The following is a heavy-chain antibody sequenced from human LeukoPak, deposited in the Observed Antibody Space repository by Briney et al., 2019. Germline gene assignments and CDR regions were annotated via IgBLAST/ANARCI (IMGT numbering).Heavy chain of an antibody. CDR2: ISGDGGST. J-gene: IGHJ6*02. CDR3: AKDPASNGSTYYYYGMDV. V-gene: IGHV3-43*02. CDR1: GFTFDDYA. D-gene: IGHD5-18*01. Sequence: GGSLRLSCAASGFTFDDYAMHWVRQAPGKGLEWVSLISGDGGSTYYADSVKGRFTISRDNSKNSLYLQMNSLRTEDTALYYCAKDPASNGSTYYYYGMDVWGQGTTVTVSS.